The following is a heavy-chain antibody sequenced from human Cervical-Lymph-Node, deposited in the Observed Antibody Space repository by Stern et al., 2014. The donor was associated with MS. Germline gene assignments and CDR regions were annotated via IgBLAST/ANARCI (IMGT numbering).Heavy chain of an antibody. CDR1: GFSFSRYR. J-gene: IGHJ4*02. V-gene: IGHV3-21*01. CDR3: AREGSYSTIDS. Sequence: EVQLVESGAGLVKPGGSLRLSCATSGFSFSRYRMTWIRQAPGEGLEWLTSISGSGTDIYYAGSVKGRITISRDNDKNSHYLQMNNVRTEDTAVYFCAREGSYSTIDSWGQGIFVTVSS. D-gene: IGHD3-10*01. CDR2: ISGSGTDI.